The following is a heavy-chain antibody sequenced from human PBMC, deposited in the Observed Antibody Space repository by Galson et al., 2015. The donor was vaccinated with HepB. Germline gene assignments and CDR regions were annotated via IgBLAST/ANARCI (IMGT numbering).Heavy chain of an antibody. Sequence: SLRLSCAASGFSFSNYAMNWVRQAPGKGLEWVSTVTGSGVTRYYADSVKGRFTISRDNSKNTLWLQMSSLRAEDTAVYYCAKNPYYASNGYYSFDFWGQGTRVTVSS. CDR1: GFSFSNYA. J-gene: IGHJ4*02. CDR3: AKNPYYASNGYYSFDF. V-gene: IGHV3-23*01. D-gene: IGHD3-22*01. CDR2: VTGSGVTR.